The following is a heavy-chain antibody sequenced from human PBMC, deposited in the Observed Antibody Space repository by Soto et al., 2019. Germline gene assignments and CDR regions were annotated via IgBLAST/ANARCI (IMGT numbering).Heavy chain of an antibody. J-gene: IGHJ4*02. V-gene: IGHV4-30-2*01. Sequence: SETLSLTCTVSGGSINSGGYSWTWIRQPPGKGLEWIGYIYHSGSTYYNPSLKSRVTISVDRSKNQFSLKLSSVTAADTAVYYCARGVTYDILTGYLGYYFDYWGQGTLVTVS. CDR3: ARGVTYDILTGYLGYYFDY. D-gene: IGHD3-9*01. CDR1: GGSINSGGYS. CDR2: IYHSGST.